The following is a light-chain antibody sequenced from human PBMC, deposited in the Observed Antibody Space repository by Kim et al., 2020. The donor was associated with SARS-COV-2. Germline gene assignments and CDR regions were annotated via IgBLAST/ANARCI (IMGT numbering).Light chain of an antibody. CDR2: DVR. CDR1: SSDVGGYNY. CDR3: CSYAGSWV. V-gene: IGLV2-11*01. J-gene: IGLJ3*02. Sequence: SPRQSVTISCNGTSSDVGGYNYVYWYQQHPGKAPKLRIYDVRKRPTGVPDRVSGSKSGNTASLTISGLQAEDEADYYCCSYAGSWVFGGGTQLTVL.